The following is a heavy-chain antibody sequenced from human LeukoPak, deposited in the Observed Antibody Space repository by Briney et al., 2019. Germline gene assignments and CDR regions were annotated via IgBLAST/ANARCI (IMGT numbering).Heavy chain of an antibody. D-gene: IGHD3-3*01. V-gene: IGHV3-23*01. J-gene: IGHJ6*02. CDR1: GFTFRNYA. CDR3: ARDFWATNYYYGMDV. CDR2: ISGSGDSV. Sequence: GGSLRLSCAASGFTFRNYAMAWVRQAQGKGLECVSAISGSGDSVRYADSVKGRFTISSDNSKNTLYLQMNNLRAEDTALYYCARDFWATNYYYGMDVWGQGTTVTVSS.